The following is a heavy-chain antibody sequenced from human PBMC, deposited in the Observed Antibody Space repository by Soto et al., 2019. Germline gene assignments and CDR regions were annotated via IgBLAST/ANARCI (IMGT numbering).Heavy chain of an antibody. CDR2: ISSSSSYI. Sequence: PGGSLRLSCPASQFIFRSYTMYWVRQAPGKGLEWVSSISSSSSYIYYADSVKGRFTISRDNAKNSLYLQMNSLRAEDTAVYYCARGVHPRKPHLDYWGQGTLVTVSS. CDR1: QFIFRSYT. CDR3: ARGVHPRKPHLDY. J-gene: IGHJ4*02. V-gene: IGHV3-21*04.